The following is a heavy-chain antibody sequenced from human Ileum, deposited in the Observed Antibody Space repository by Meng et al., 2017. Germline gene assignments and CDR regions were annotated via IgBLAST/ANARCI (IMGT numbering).Heavy chain of an antibody. CDR3: VRGVNKYYYGMDV. V-gene: IGHV3-74*01. CDR1: GFTFSSYW. CDR2: INSDGNST. Sequence: GGSLRLSCAAFGFTFSSYWMHWFRQAPGKGLVWVPRINSDGNSTIYADSVKGRFTISRNNAKNTLYLQMDSLRAEGTAVYYGVRGVNKYYYGMDVWGQGTTVTVSS. J-gene: IGHJ6*02. D-gene: IGHD3-10*01.